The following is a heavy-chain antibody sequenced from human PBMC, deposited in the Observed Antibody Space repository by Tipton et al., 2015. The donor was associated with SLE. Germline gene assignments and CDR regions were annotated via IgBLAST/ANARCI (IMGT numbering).Heavy chain of an antibody. CDR1: GGSFSGYY. D-gene: IGHD2-2*01. CDR2: IHHSGST. Sequence: LRLSCAVYGGSFSGYYWSWIRQSPGKGLEWIGEIHHSGSTIYNPSLKSRVTMSVDTSKKQFSLKLSSVTAADTAVYYCARAYCTSTSCQRAEYFQHWGQGTLSPSTQ. V-gene: IGHV4-34*01. J-gene: IGHJ1*01. CDR3: ARAYCTSTSCQRAEYFQH.